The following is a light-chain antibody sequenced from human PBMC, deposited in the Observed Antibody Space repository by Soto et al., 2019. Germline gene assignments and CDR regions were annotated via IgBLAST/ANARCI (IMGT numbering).Light chain of an antibody. CDR2: WAS. CDR3: QQYYPVPVT. J-gene: IGKJ5*01. CDR1: QTLLYNSNNKNY. Sequence: DIVMTQSPDSLSVSLGERATFSCKSSQTLLYNSNNKNYLAWFQQKPGQAPKLLIYWASTRNSGVPDRFSGSGSGKDFTLTISKLQAEDVATYYCQQYYPVPVTFGQGTRREI. V-gene: IGKV4-1*01.